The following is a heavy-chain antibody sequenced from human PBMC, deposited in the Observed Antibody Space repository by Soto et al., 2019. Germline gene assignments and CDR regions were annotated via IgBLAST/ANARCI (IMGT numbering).Heavy chain of an antibody. J-gene: IGHJ4*02. CDR2: IIPIFGTA. V-gene: IGHV1-69*13. CDR3: ARVRRPYQLLSNQPDY. D-gene: IGHD2-2*01. CDR1: GGTFSSYA. Sequence: GASVKVSCKASGGTFSSYAISWVRQAPGQGLEWMGGIIPIFGTANYAQKFQGRVTITADESTSTAYMELSSLRSEDTAVYYCARVRRPYQLLSNQPDYWGQGTLVTVSS.